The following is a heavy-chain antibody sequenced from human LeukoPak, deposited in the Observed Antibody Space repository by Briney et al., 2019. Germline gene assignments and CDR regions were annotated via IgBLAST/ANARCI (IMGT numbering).Heavy chain of an antibody. Sequence: GGSLRLSCAASGVTVSTNYISWVRQAPGKGLEWVSIIQSGGSTYYGDSVKGRFIISRDNSKNTVYLQMNILRAEDTAVYYCARADRALAGTFRGFDYWGQGTLVTVSS. J-gene: IGHJ4*02. D-gene: IGHD6-19*01. CDR1: GVTVSTNY. CDR2: IQSGGST. V-gene: IGHV3-53*01. CDR3: ARADRALAGTFRGFDY.